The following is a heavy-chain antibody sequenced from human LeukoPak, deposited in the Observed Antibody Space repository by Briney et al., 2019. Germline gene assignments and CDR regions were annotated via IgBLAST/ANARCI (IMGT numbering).Heavy chain of an antibody. Sequence: SETLSLTCTVSGGSISSYYWSWIRQPPGKGLEWIGYIYYSGSTNYNPSLTSRVTPSVDTSKNQFSLKLSSVTAADTAVYYCARAGYSYGYFFDYWGQGTLVTVSS. CDR2: IYYSGST. CDR1: GGSISSYY. D-gene: IGHD5-18*01. CDR3: ARAGYSYGYFFDY. V-gene: IGHV4-59*01. J-gene: IGHJ4*02.